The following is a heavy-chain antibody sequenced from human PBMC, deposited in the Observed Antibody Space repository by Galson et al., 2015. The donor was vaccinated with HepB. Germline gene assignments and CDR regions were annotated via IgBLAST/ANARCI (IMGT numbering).Heavy chain of an antibody. D-gene: IGHD3-22*01. Sequence: SLRLSCAASGFTFSSYWMSWVRQAPGKGLEWVANIKQDGSEKYYVDSVKGRFTISRDNAKNSLYLQMNSLRAEDTAVYYCARDNTGVITYYYYGMDVWGQGTTVTVSS. CDR3: ARDNTGVITYYYYGMDV. J-gene: IGHJ6*02. V-gene: IGHV3-7*03. CDR1: GFTFSSYW. CDR2: IKQDGSEK.